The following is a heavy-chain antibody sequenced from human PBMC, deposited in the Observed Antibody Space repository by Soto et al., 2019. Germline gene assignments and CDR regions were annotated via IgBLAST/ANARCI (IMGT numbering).Heavy chain of an antibody. CDR1: GFTFSDYA. J-gene: IGHJ5*02. D-gene: IGHD1-7*01. V-gene: IGHV3-23*01. CDR2: LSGNGIST. Sequence: EAQLLESGGGLVQPGGSLRLSCAASGFTFSDYAMSWVRQAPGKGLEWVSALSGNGISTYYADSVKGRFTIARDNPKNTLYLHMNNLSAEDTAVYYCAKDSGWNYLNWFDPWGQGTLVTVSS. CDR3: AKDSGWNYLNWFDP.